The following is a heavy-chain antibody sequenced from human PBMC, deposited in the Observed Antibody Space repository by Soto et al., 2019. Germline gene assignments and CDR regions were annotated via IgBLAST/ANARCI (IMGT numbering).Heavy chain of an antibody. J-gene: IGHJ5*02. CDR3: ASSDPNTPYCSGGSCYSGTWFDP. V-gene: IGHV4-4*07. Sequence: SETLSLTCTVSGGSVSSYYWSWIRQPAGKGLEWIGRIYTSGSTNYNPSLKSRVTMSVDTSKNQFSLKLSSVTAADTAVYYCASSDPNTPYCSGGSCYSGTWFDPWGQGTLVTVSS. D-gene: IGHD2-15*01. CDR1: GGSVSSYY. CDR2: IYTSGST.